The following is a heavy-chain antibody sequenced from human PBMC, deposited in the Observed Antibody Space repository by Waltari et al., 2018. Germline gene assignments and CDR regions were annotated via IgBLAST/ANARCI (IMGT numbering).Heavy chain of an antibody. CDR2: RNPNSGNT. Sequence: QVQLVQSGAEVKKPGASVKVSCKASGYTFTSYDINWVRQATGQGLEWMGWRNPNSGNTGYAQEFQGRVTMTRNTSRSTAYMELSSLRSEDTAVYYCARARDYGGNEDFDYWGQGTLVTVSS. CDR3: ARARDYGGNEDFDY. V-gene: IGHV1-8*01. D-gene: IGHD4-17*01. J-gene: IGHJ4*02. CDR1: GYTFTSYD.